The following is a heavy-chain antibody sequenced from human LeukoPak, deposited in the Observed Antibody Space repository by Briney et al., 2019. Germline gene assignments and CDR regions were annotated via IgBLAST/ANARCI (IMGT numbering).Heavy chain of an antibody. V-gene: IGHV3-48*01. Sequence: PGGSLRLSCVTSGFPFSTYSMNWVRQAAGKGLEWLSYITSTSDTIYYADSVKGRFTISRDNAKNSLYLQMNSLRAEDTAVYYCARGEDVVGALFDSWGQGTLVTVSS. CDR3: ARGEDVVGALFDS. CDR2: ITSTSDTI. CDR1: GFPFSTYS. D-gene: IGHD1-26*01. J-gene: IGHJ4*02.